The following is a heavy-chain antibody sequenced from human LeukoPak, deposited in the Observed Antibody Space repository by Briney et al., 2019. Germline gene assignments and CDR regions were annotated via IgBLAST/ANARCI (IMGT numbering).Heavy chain of an antibody. J-gene: IGHJ4*02. D-gene: IGHD6-19*01. CDR3: ARHSSGSGGAFQY. CDR1: GGSISSYY. CDR2: MDDSGST. Sequence: SETLSLTCTVSGGSISSYYWNWIRQPPGKGLEWIGYMDDSGSTNYNPSLTSRVTISEDTSKNQLSLKLGSVTAADTAVYYCARHSSGSGGAFQYWGQGTPVTVSS. V-gene: IGHV4-59*08.